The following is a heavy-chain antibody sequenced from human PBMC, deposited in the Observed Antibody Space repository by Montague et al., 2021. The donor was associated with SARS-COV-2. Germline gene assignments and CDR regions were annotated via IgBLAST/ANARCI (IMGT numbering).Heavy chain of an antibody. CDR2: IFYSGTT. CDR3: ASGFKNSYAMDV. Sequence: IFYSGTTYYTPSLRSRVTISVHTSKHQFSLTLASVTAADTAIYYCASGFKNSYAMDVWGQGTKVIVSS. D-gene: IGHD3-10*01. V-gene: IGHV4-39*07. J-gene: IGHJ6*02.